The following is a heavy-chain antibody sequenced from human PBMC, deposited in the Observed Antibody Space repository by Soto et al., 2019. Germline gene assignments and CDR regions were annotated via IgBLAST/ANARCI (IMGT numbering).Heavy chain of an antibody. V-gene: IGHV1-69*13. Sequence: ASVNVSCKASGGTFSSYAISWVRQAPGQGLEWMGGIIPIFGTANYAQKFQGRVTITADESTSTAYMELSSLRSEDTAVYYCARSGVAVRTSYYYYGMDVWGQGTTVTGSS. J-gene: IGHJ6*02. D-gene: IGHD1-7*01. CDR1: GGTFSSYA. CDR2: IIPIFGTA. CDR3: ARSGVAVRTSYYYYGMDV.